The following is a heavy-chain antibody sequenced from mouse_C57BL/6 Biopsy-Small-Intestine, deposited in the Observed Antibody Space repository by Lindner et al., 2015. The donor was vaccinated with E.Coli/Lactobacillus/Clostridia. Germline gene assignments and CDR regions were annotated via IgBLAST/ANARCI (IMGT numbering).Heavy chain of an antibody. V-gene: IGHV1-4*01. CDR2: INPFNGDT. CDR3: AIAGATRVDGFFDY. D-gene: IGHD1-1*02. CDR1: GYAFSSYI. J-gene: IGHJ3*01. Sequence: SVKVSCKTSGYAFSSYIITWLRQAPGQGLEWMGWINPFNGDTDYTQKLQGRVSMTTDTSTTTAYMELRSLRSDDTAVHYCAIAGATRVDGFFDYWGQGTLVT.